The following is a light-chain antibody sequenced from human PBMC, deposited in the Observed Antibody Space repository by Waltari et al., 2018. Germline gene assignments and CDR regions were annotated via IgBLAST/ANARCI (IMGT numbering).Light chain of an antibody. CDR2: GAS. Sequence: EIVFTQSPGTLSLSPGERATLSCRAAQSVPTNYLAWYQKKPGQAPRLLFYGASRRATGIPDRFSGSGSGTDFTLTISRLEPEDSAVYYCQQYGSSSWTFGQGTKVEIK. CDR3: QQYGSSSWT. J-gene: IGKJ1*01. CDR1: QSVPTNY. V-gene: IGKV3-20*01.